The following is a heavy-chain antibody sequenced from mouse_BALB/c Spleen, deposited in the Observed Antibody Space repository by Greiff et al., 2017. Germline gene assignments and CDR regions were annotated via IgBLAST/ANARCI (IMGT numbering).Heavy chain of an antibody. J-gene: IGHJ4*01. Sequence: EVMLVESGGGLVKPGGSLKLSCAASGFTFSSYTMSWVRQTPEKRLEWVATISSGGSYTYYPDSVKGRFTISRDNAKNTLYLQMSSLKSEDTAMYYCTRGPQLTGTSYYAMDYWGQGTSVTVSS. CDR1: GFTFSSYT. V-gene: IGHV5-6-4*01. CDR3: TRGPQLTGTSYYAMDY. D-gene: IGHD4-1*01. CDR2: ISSGGSYT.